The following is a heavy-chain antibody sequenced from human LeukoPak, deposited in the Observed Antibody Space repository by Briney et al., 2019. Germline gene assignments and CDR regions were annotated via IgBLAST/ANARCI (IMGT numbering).Heavy chain of an antibody. V-gene: IGHV4-59*01. CDR3: ARGGGFWSGYYLDY. Sequence: SETLSLTCTVSGGSISSYYWSWIRQPPGKGLEWIGYIYYSGSSYYNPSLKSRVTISVDTSKNQFSLKLSSVTAADTAVYYCARGGGFWSGYYLDYWGQGTLVTVSS. CDR1: GGSISSYY. D-gene: IGHD3-3*01. J-gene: IGHJ4*02. CDR2: IYYSGSS.